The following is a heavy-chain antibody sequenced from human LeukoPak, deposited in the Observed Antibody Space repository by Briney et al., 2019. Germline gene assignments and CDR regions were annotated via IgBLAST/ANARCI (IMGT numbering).Heavy chain of an antibody. V-gene: IGHV1-18*01. Sequence: SVKVSCKASGYTFTSYGISWVRQAPGQELEWMGWISAYNGNTNYAQKLQGRVTMTTDTSTSTAYMELRSLRSDDTAVYYCARVAIFGVVIIPVGGMDVWGQGTTVTVSS. CDR1: GYTFTSYG. D-gene: IGHD3-3*01. CDR3: ARVAIFGVVIIPVGGMDV. J-gene: IGHJ6*02. CDR2: ISAYNGNT.